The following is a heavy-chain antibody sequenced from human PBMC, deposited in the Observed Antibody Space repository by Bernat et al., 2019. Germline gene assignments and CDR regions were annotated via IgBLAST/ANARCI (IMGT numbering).Heavy chain of an antibody. D-gene: IGHD6-19*01. J-gene: IGHJ1*01. CDR2: ISYDGSNK. CDR3: AKAEEQWLGEYFQH. Sequence: VQLLESGGGVVQPGRSLRLSCAASGFTFSSYGMHWVRQAPGKVLEWVAVISYDGSNKYYADSVKGRFTISRDNSKNTLYLQMNSLRAEDTAVYYCAKAEEQWLGEYFQHWGQGTLVTVSS. CDR1: GFTFSSYG. V-gene: IGHV3-30*18.